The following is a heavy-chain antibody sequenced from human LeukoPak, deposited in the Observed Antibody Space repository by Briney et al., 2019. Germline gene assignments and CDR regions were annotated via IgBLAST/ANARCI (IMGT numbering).Heavy chain of an antibody. CDR3: ARYCSGGSCYRLLQSSDAFDI. D-gene: IGHD2-15*01. V-gene: IGHV1-46*01. Sequence: GASVKVSCKASGYTFTSYYMHWVRQAPGQGLEWMGIINPSGGSTSYAQKFQGRVTMTRDMSTSTVYMELSSLRSEDTAVYYCARYCSGGSCYRLLQSSDAFDIWGQGTMVTVSS. J-gene: IGHJ3*02. CDR2: INPSGGST. CDR1: GYTFTSYY.